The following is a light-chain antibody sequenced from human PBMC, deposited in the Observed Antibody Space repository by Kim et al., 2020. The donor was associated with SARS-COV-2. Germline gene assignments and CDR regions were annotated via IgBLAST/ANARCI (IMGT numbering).Light chain of an antibody. V-gene: IGLV2-23*02. Sequence: SVTISCTGTSSDVGGYNHVSWYQQHPGKAPKLMIYEVSKRPSGVSNRFSGSKSGNTASLTISGLQAEDEADYYCCSYAGSSTFGVFGGGTQLTVL. J-gene: IGLJ3*02. CDR1: SSDVGGYNH. CDR2: EVS. CDR3: CSYAGSSTFGV.